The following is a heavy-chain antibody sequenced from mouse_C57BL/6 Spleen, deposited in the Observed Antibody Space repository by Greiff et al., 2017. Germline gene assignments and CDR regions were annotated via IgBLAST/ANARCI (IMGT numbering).Heavy chain of an antibody. J-gene: IGHJ4*01. CDR2: ISSGSSTI. CDR3: VGDYDVDAMDY. V-gene: IGHV5-17*01. Sequence: EVQLVESGGGLVKPGGSLKLSCAASGFTFSDYGMHWVRQAPEKGLEWVAYISSGSSTIYYADTVKGRFTISRDNAKNTLFLQMTSLRSEDTAMYYCVGDYDVDAMDYWGQGTSVTVSS. CDR1: GFTFSDYG. D-gene: IGHD2-4*01.